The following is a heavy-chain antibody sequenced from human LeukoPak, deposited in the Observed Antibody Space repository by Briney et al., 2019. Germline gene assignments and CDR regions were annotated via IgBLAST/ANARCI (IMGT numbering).Heavy chain of an antibody. D-gene: IGHD3-3*01. V-gene: IGHV3-21*01. Sequence: GGSLRLSCAASGFTFSSYRLNWVRQAPGKGLEWVSSISMSSSYIYYGDSVKGRFSVSRDNAKNSLYLQMNSLRAEDTAVYYCARDFSGGVVKAFDIWGQGTMVTVSS. CDR3: ARDFSGGVVKAFDI. J-gene: IGHJ3*02. CDR2: ISMSSSYI. CDR1: GFTFSSYR.